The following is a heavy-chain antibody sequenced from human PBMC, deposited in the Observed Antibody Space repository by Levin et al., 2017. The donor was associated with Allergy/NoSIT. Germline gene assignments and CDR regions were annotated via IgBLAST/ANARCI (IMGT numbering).Heavy chain of an antibody. CDR2: ISWNSGSI. Sequence: GGSLRLSCAASGFTFDDYAMHWVRQAPGKGLEWVSGISWNSGSIGYADSVKGRFTISRDNAKNSLSLQMNSLRTEETALYYCARDNIGLPDAFDIWGKGTMVIVSS. CDR3: ARDNIGLPDAFDI. J-gene: IGHJ3*02. CDR1: GFTFDDYA. V-gene: IGHV3-9*01. D-gene: IGHD3-10*01.